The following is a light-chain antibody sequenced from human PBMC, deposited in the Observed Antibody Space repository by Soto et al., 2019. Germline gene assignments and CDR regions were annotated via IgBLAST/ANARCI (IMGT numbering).Light chain of an antibody. V-gene: IGLV1-47*01. J-gene: IGLJ2*01. CDR1: SSNIGSNY. CDR2: RND. CDR3: ATWDDSLSAHVV. Sequence: QAVVTQPPSASGTPGQRVTISCSGSSSNIGSNYVYWYQQLPGTAPKLLIYRNDQRPSGVPDRISGSKSGTSASLAISGLRSEDEADYYCATWDDSLSAHVVFGGGTKLTVL.